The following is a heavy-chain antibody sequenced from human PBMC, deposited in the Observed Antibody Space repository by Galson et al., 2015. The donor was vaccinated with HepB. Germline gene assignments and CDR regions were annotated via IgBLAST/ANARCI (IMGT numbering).Heavy chain of an antibody. J-gene: IGHJ3*02. CDR1: GFTVSSNY. V-gene: IGHV3-66*04. CDR3: ARPRSPELLYTDGAFDI. Sequence: SLRLSCAASGFTVSSNYMSWVRQAPGKGLEWVSVIYSGGSTYYADSVKGRFTISRDNSKNTLYLQMNSLRAEDTAVYYCARPRSPELLYTDGAFDIWGQGTMVTVSS. CDR2: IYSGGST. D-gene: IGHD1-7*01.